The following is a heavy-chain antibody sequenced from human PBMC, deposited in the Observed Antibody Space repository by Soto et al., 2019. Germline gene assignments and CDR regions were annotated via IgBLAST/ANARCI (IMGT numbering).Heavy chain of an antibody. CDR2: INPSSSHI. V-gene: IGHV3-21*01. D-gene: IGHD2-15*01. J-gene: IGHJ3*01. CDR3: ARGYCGGGGCYLRRDAIDV. CDR1: GFTFSTYH. Sequence: EVQLVDSGGGLVMPGGSLRLSCAAYGFTFSTYHMNWVRQAPGKGLEWVSSINPSSSHIYYADSVRGRFTISRDNSKNSMDLQMNSLRTEDAAVYYCARGYCGGGGCYLRRDAIDVWGQGTMVTVSS.